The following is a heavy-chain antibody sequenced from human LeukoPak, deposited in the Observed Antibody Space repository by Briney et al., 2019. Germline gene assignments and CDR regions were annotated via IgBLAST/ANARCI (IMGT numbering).Heavy chain of an antibody. CDR1: GGSISTYY. CDR2: IYYTGST. V-gene: IGHV4-59*01. D-gene: IGHD6-19*01. J-gene: IGHJ4*02. Sequence: SETLSLTCTVSGGSISTYYWTWIRQPPGKGLEWIGYIYYTGSTNYNPSLKSRVTISLDTSKKQFSLNLNSVTAADTAVYYCARGPSSGWYVPFDSWGQGTLVTVSS. CDR3: ARGPSSGWYVPFDS.